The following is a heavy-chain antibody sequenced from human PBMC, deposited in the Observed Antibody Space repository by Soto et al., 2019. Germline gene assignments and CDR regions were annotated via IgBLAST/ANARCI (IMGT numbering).Heavy chain of an antibody. CDR1: GFTFSSYG. Sequence: PGGSLRLSCAASGFTFSSYGMHWVRQAPGKGLEWVAVISYDGSNKYYADSVKGRFTISRDNSKNTLYLQMNSLRAEDTAVYYCAKRADYDFWSGYYDYWGQGTLVTVSS. CDR3: AKRADYDFWSGYYDY. V-gene: IGHV3-30*18. J-gene: IGHJ4*02. D-gene: IGHD3-3*01. CDR2: ISYDGSNK.